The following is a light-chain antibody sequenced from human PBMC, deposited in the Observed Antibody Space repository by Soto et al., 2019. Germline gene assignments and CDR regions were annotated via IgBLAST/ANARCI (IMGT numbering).Light chain of an antibody. V-gene: IGKV3-11*01. Sequence: EIVLTQSPATLSLSPGERATLSCRASQSIYSHLAWYQQKPGQTPRLLIYDASKRAPGIPVRFSGRGSGTDFTLTVSGLKPEDFAVYYCQQRTILYTFGQGTKLEIK. CDR3: QQRTILYT. CDR1: QSIYSH. J-gene: IGKJ2*01. CDR2: DAS.